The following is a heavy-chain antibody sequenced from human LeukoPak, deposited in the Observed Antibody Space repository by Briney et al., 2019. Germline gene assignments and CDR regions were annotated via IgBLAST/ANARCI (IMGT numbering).Heavy chain of an antibody. CDR2: IRSKAYGGTT. CDR1: GFTFGDYA. V-gene: IGHV3-49*03. J-gene: IGHJ4*02. CDR3: TRDFRGYFDWTPNSY. Sequence: GGSLRLSCTASGFTFGDYAMSWFRQAPGKGLEWVGFIRSKAYGGTTEYAASVKGRFTISRDDSKSIAYLQMNSLKTEDTAVYYCTRDFRGYFDWTPNSYWGQGTLVTVSS. D-gene: IGHD3-9*01.